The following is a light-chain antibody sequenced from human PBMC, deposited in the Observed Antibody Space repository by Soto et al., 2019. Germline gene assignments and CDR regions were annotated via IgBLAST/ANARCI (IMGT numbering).Light chain of an antibody. CDR1: NSDVGGYNY. V-gene: IGLV2-8*01. CDR3: SSYAGSNWYV. CDR2: EVN. J-gene: IGLJ1*01. Sequence: QSVLTQPPSASGSPGQSVTISCTGTNSDVGGYNYVSWYQQYPGKAPKLIIYEVNERPSGVPDRFSGSKSGYTASLTVSGLQTADEADYYCSSYAGSNWYVFGTGTKVTVL.